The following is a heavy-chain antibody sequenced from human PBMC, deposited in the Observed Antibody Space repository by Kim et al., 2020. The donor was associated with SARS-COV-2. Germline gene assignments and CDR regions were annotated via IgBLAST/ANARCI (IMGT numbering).Heavy chain of an antibody. J-gene: IGHJ6*02. V-gene: IGHV1-18*04. Sequence: ASVKVSCKASGYTFTSYGISWVRQAPGQGLEWMGWISAYNGNTNYAQKLQGRVTMTTDTSTSTAYMELRSLRSDDTAVYYCARARRGRGCSSTSCYYYYYYGMDVWGQGTTVTVSS. CDR2: ISAYNGNT. D-gene: IGHD2-2*01. CDR3: ARARRGRGCSSTSCYYYYYYGMDV. CDR1: GYTFTSYG.